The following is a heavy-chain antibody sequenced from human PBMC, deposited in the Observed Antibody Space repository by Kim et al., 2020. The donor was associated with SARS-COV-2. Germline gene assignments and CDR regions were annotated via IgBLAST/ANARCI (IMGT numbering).Heavy chain of an antibody. V-gene: IGHV1-2*02. J-gene: IGHJ3*02. Sequence: QKMQGRDTMTRDTSISTAYMELSRLRSDDTAVYYCARETGATLLDAFDIWGQGTMVTVSS. CDR3: ARETGATLLDAFDI. D-gene: IGHD1-7*01.